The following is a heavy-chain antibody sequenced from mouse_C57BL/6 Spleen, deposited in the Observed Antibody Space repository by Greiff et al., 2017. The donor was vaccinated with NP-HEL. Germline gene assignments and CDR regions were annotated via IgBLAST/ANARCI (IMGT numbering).Heavy chain of an antibody. CDR1: GYTFTSYW. CDR3: GTLAWFAY. CDR2: IDPSDSYT. V-gene: IGHV1-69*01. J-gene: IGHJ3*01. Sequence: VQLQQPGAELVMPGASVKLSCKASGYTFTSYWMHWVKQRPGQGLEWIGEIDPSDSYTNYNQKFKGKSTLTVDKSSSTAYMQLSSLTSEDSAVYYCGTLAWFAYWGQGTLVTVSA.